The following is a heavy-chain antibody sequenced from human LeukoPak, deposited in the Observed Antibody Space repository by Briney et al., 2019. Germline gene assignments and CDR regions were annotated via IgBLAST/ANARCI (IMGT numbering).Heavy chain of an antibody. CDR1: GGXXXSSSYY. CDR2: IYYSGST. Sequence: GGXXXSSSYYWGWIRQPPGKGLEWIGSIYYSGSTYYNPSLKSRVTISVDTSKNRFSLKLSSVTAADTAVYYCARETYSDAFDIWGQGTLVTVSS. CDR3: ARETYSDAFDI. D-gene: IGHD2-15*01. J-gene: IGHJ3*02. V-gene: IGHV4-39*07.